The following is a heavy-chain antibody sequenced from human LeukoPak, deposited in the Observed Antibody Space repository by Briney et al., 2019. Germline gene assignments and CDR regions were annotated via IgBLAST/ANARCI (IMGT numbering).Heavy chain of an antibody. CDR2: IISIFDSA. CDR3: ARGRGTGVDYYYYMDV. D-gene: IGHD7-27*01. CDR1: GGTFSNYA. J-gene: IGHJ6*03. Sequence: SVKISCKASGGTFSNYAISWVRQAPGQGLEWMGGIISIFDSANYAQKFQGRVTITADDSTSTAYMELANLTSEDTAVYYCARGRGTGVDYYYYMDVWGKGTTVTVSS. V-gene: IGHV1-69*01.